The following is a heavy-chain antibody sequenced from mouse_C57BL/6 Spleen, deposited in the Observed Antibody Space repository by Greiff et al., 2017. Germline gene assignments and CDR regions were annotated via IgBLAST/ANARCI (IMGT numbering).Heavy chain of an antibody. CDR3: ARDGTLGDGSSLDV. J-gene: IGHJ1*03. V-gene: IGHV1-81*01. CDR2: IYPRSGNT. Sequence: VQLQQSGAELARPGASVKLSCKASGYTFTSYGISWVKQRTGQGLEWIGEIYPRSGNTYYNEKFKGKATLTADKSSSAAYMELRSLTSEDSAVYFGARDGTLGDGSSLDVWGTGTTVTVSS. CDR1: GYTFTSYG. D-gene: IGHD1-3*01.